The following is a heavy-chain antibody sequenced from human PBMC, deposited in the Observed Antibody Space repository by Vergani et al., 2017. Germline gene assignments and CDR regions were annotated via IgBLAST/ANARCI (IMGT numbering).Heavy chain of an antibody. V-gene: IGHV1-69*01. J-gene: IGHJ6*02. Sequence: QVQLVQSGAEVKKPGSSVKVSCKASGGTFSSYAISWVRQAPGQGLEWMGGIIPIFGTANYAQKFQGRVTITADESTSTAYMELSSLRSEDTAVYYCASRDITIFGVVIIRGYYYYGMVVWGQGTTVTVSS. CDR2: IIPIFGTA. D-gene: IGHD3-3*01. CDR1: GGTFSSYA. CDR3: ASRDITIFGVVIIRGYYYYGMVV.